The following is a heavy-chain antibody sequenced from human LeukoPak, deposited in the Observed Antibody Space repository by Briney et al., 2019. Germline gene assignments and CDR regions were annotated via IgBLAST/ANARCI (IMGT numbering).Heavy chain of an antibody. CDR3: AGVAVAGLLDY. D-gene: IGHD6-19*01. V-gene: IGHV4-30-2*01. J-gene: IGHJ4*02. Sequence: SQTLSLTCAVSGGSISSGGYSWSWIRQPPGKGLEWIGEINHSGSTNYNPSLKSRVTISVDTSKNQFSLKLSSVTAADTAVYYCAGVAVAGLLDYWGQGTLVTVSS. CDR1: GGSISSGGYS. CDR2: INHSGST.